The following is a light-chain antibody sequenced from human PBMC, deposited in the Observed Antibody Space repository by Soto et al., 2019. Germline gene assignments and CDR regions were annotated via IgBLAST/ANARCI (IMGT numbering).Light chain of an antibody. CDR3: SSYAGSNNVR. V-gene: IGLV2-8*01. Sequence: QSVLTQPPSASGSPGQSVTISCTGTSSDVGGYNSVSWYQQHPGKAHKVIIYEVTKRPSGVPDRFSGSKSGNTASLTVSGLQAEDDADYYCSSYAGSNNVRFGGGTKVTVL. J-gene: IGLJ3*02. CDR2: EVT. CDR1: SSDVGGYNS.